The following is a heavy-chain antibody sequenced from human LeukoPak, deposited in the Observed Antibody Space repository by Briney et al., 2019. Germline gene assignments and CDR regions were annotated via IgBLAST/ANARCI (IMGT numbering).Heavy chain of an antibody. J-gene: IGHJ4*02. CDR1: GGSISSSSYY. Sequence: NPSETLSLTCTVSGGSISSSSYYWGWIRQPPGKGLEWIGTIYYSGSTYYNPSLKSRVTISVDTSKNQFSLILNSVTAADTAVYYCGTSMTTMTTWFDYWGQGTLVTVSS. CDR3: GTSMTTMTTWFDY. V-gene: IGHV4-39*01. D-gene: IGHD4-17*01. CDR2: IYYSGST.